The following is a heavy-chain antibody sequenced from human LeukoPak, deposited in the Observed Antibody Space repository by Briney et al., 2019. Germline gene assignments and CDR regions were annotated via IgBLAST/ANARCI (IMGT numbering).Heavy chain of an antibody. CDR3: AREGYCSGGSCYYFDY. CDR1: GGSISSYY. D-gene: IGHD2-15*01. CDR2: IYTSGST. V-gene: IGHV4-4*07. Sequence: SETLSLTCTVSGGSISSYYWSWIRQPAGMGLEWIGRIYTSGSTNYNPSLKSRVTMSVDTSKNQFSLKLSSVTAADTAVYYCAREGYCSGGSCYYFDYWGQGTLVTVSS. J-gene: IGHJ4*02.